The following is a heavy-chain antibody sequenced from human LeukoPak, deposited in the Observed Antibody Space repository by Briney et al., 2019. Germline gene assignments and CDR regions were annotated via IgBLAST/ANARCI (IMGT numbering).Heavy chain of an antibody. Sequence: SETLSLTCTVSGGSLWSFYWSWVRQPAGKGLEWIGRLYNNGSTNYSPSLKSRVIMSFDPSKNQFSLKLSSVTAADTAVYYCARESNYYGSGTGWFDPWGQGTLVTVSS. D-gene: IGHD3-10*01. CDR1: GGSLWSFY. V-gene: IGHV4-4*07. CDR2: LYNNGST. CDR3: ARESNYYGSGTGWFDP. J-gene: IGHJ5*02.